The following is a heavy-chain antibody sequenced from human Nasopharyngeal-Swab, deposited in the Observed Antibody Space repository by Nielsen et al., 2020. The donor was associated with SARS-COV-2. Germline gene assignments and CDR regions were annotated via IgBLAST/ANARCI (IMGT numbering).Heavy chain of an antibody. D-gene: IGHD2/OR15-2a*01. V-gene: IGHV3-21*01. CDR1: GFTFSTYG. Sequence: ETLSLTCAASGFTFSTYGMNWVRQAPGKGLEWVSSISGTSSYIYYADSVKGRFTISRDNAKNSLYLQMNSLRAEDTAVYYCARGCSSTTCYVSGWGQGTLVTVSS. J-gene: IGHJ4*02. CDR2: ISGTSSYI. CDR3: ARGCSSTTCYVSG.